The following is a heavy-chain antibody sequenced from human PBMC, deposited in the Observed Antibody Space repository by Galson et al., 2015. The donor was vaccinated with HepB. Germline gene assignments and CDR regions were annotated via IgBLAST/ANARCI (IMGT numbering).Heavy chain of an antibody. CDR1: GGSFSGYY. Sequence: ETLSLTCAVYGGSFSGYYWSWIRQPPGKGLEWIGEINHSGSTNYNPSLKSRVTISVDTSKNQFSLKLSSVTAADTAVYYCAREDCGGDCYSGYWGQGTLVTVSS. CDR3: AREDCGGDCYSGY. J-gene: IGHJ4*02. V-gene: IGHV4-34*01. CDR2: INHSGST. D-gene: IGHD2-21*02.